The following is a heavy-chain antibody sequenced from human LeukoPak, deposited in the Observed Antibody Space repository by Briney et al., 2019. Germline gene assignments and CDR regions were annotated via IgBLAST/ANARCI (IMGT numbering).Heavy chain of an antibody. D-gene: IGHD3-16*01. CDR1: GGSISSYY. V-gene: IGHV4-4*07. Sequence: SETLSLTCTVSGGSISSYYWSWIRQPAGKGLEWIGRIYASGSTNYNPSLKSRVTISVDTSKNQFSLKLSSVTAADTAVYYCARELKPTNWFDPWGQGTLVTVSS. CDR3: ARELKPTNWFDP. CDR2: IYASGST. J-gene: IGHJ5*02.